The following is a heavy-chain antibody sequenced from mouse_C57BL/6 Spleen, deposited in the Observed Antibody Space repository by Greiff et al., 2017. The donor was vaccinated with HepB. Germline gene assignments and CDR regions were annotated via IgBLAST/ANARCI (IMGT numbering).Heavy chain of an antibody. CDR1: GYAFSCSW. J-gene: IGHJ3*01. Sequence: VQLQQSGPELVKPGASVKISCKASGYAFSCSWMNWGKQRPGRGRDWIGRLYPGDGDTNYNGKFTGKATLSADKSSSTAYMQRCSLTCEDSAVYCCGRSRQLSAWCAYGGQGTLVTVAA. V-gene: IGHV1-82*01. CDR3: GRSRQLSAWCAY. D-gene: IGHD3-2*02. CDR2: LYPGDGDT.